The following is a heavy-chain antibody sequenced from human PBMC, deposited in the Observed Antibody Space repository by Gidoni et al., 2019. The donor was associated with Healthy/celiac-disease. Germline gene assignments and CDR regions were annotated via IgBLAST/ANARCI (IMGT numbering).Heavy chain of an antibody. Sequence: EVQLVESGGGLVQPGGSLRLSCSASGFTFSSYAMDWFRQAPGKGLEYVSAISSNGGSTYYADSVKGRFTISRDNSKNTLYLQMSSLRAEDTAVYYCVKDGYCSGGSCYRSEIDYWGQGTLVTVSS. CDR2: ISSNGGST. V-gene: IGHV3-64D*09. D-gene: IGHD2-15*01. J-gene: IGHJ4*02. CDR3: VKDGYCSGGSCYRSEIDY. CDR1: GFTFSSYA.